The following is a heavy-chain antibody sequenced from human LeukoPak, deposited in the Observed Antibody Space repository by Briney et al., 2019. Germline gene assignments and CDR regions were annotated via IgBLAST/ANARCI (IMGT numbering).Heavy chain of an antibody. CDR2: TYYRSKWYN. CDR1: GDSVSSNSAA. D-gene: IGHD3-22*01. CDR3: ARGYRRGVAMIDPPYYSDY. V-gene: IGHV6-1*01. Sequence: SQTLSLTCAISGDSVSSNSAAWNWIRQSPSRGLEWLGRTYYRSKWYNDYAVSVKSRITINPDTSKNQFSLQLNSVTPEDTAVYYCARGYRRGVAMIDPPYYSDYWGQGTLVTVSS. J-gene: IGHJ4*02.